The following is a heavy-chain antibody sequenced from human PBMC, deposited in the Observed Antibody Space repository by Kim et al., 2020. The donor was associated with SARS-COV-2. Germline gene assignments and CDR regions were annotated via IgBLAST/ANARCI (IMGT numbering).Heavy chain of an antibody. CDR1: GDSISSRNW. V-gene: IGHV4-4*02. CDR3: AGKGMAAAGRGDFY. J-gene: IGHJ4*02. Sequence: SETLSLTCAVSGDSISSRNWWSWVRQPPGKGLEWIGEIYHSGSTNYNPSLKSRVTISVDNSKNQFSLKLNSVTAADTAVYYCAGKGMAAAGRGDFYWGQGTLVTVSS. CDR2: IYHSGST. D-gene: IGHD6-13*01.